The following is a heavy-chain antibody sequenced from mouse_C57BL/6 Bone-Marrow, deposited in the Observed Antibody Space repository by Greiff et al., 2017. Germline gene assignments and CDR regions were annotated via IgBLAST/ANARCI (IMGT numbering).Heavy chain of an antibody. J-gene: IGHJ1*03. V-gene: IGHV5-17*01. CDR3: ARTGSSNWYFDV. CDR2: ISSGSSTI. D-gene: IGHD1-1*01. CDR1: GFTFSDYG. Sequence: EVQLVASGGGLVKPGGSLKLSCAASGFTFSDYGMHWVRQAPEKGLEWVAYISSGSSTIYYADTVKGRFTISRDNAKNTLFLQMTSLRSEDTAMYYCARTGSSNWYFDVWGTGTTVTVSS.